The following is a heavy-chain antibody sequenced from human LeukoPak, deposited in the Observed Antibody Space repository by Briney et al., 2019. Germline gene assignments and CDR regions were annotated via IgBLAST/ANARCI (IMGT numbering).Heavy chain of an antibody. CDR2: INPSGSST. V-gene: IGHV1-46*01. J-gene: IGHJ5*02. Sequence: ASVKVSCKASGYSFTSHYMHWVRQAPGQGLEWLGLINPSGSSTLYAQKFQGRVTMTRDMSTTTDYMELSSLRSEDTAVYYCARDNSVGDDAWWFDPWGQGTLVTVSS. CDR1: GYSFTSHY. CDR3: ARDNSVGDDAWWFDP. D-gene: IGHD1-26*01.